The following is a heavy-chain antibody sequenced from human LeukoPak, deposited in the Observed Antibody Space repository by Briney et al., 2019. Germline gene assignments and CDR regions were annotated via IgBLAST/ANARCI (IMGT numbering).Heavy chain of an antibody. Sequence: SETLSLTCPVSGGSISSYCWSWIRQPPGKGLEWIGYIFYSGSTNYNPSLKSRVTISVDASKNQFSLKLSSVTDADTAVYYCARALRAVAGFYYWGQGTLVTVSS. CDR3: ARALRAVAGFYY. CDR1: GGSISSYC. V-gene: IGHV4-59*01. CDR2: IFYSGST. D-gene: IGHD6-19*01. J-gene: IGHJ4*02.